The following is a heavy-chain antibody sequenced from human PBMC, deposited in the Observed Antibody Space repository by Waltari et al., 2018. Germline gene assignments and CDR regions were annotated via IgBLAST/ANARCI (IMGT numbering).Heavy chain of an antibody. J-gene: IGHJ5*02. Sequence: QVQLVQSGAEVKKPGASVKVSCKASGYTFTSYYMHWVRQAPGQGLEWMGILNPMGGRTSYEQKFQGRVTMTRDTSTSTVYMGLSSLRSEDTAVYYCASALAYCGGDCYHWFDPWGQGTLVTVSS. D-gene: IGHD2-21*01. V-gene: IGHV1-46*01. CDR2: LNPMGGRT. CDR1: GYTFTSYY. CDR3: ASALAYCGGDCYHWFDP.